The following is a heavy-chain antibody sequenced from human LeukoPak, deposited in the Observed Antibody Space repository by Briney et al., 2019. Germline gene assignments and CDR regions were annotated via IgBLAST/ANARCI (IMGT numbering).Heavy chain of an antibody. V-gene: IGHV3-30*04. CDR2: ISYDGSNK. J-gene: IGHJ4*02. D-gene: IGHD4-23*01. CDR3: ARAPTLALGY. Sequence: PGGSLRLSCAASGFTFSSYAMHWVRQAPGKGLEWVAVISYDGSNKYYADSVKGRFTISRDNSKNTLYLQMNSLRAEDTAVYYCARAPTLALGYWGQGTLVTVSS. CDR1: GFTFSSYA.